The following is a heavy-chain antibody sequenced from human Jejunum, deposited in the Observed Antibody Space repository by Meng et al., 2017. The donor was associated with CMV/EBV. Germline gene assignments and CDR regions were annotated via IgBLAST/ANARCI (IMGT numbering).Heavy chain of an antibody. J-gene: IGHJ4*02. CDR1: GYRLNTNW. CDR3: VVVVVPPTMIEV. Sequence: GSGYRLNTNWIGWVRQMPGKGLEWMGIIYFGDSDTRYSPSFQGQVTLSVDKSINTAYLQWNSLKASDTAMYYCVVVVVPPTMIEVWGQGTLVTVSS. D-gene: IGHD3-22*01. CDR2: IYFGDSDT. V-gene: IGHV5-51*01.